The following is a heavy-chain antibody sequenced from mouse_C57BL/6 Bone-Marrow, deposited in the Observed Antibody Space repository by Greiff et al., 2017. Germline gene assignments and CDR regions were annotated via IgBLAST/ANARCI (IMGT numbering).Heavy chain of an antibody. V-gene: IGHV14-4*01. Sequence: LVESGAELVRPGASVKLSCTASGFNIKDDYMHWVKQRPEQGLEWIGWIDPENGDTEYASKFQGKATITADTSSTTAYLQLSSLTSEGTAVYDCTTLWYVDYWGQGTTLTDSS. CDR1: GFNIKDDY. CDR3: TTLWYVDY. CDR2: IDPENGDT. J-gene: IGHJ2*01. D-gene: IGHD1-1*02.